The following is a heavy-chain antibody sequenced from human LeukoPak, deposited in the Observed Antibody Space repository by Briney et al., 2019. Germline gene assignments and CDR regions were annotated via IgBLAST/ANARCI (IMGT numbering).Heavy chain of an antibody. CDR3: ARDRADYGDYLDWFDP. Sequence: SETLSLTCTVSGGSISSYCWSWIRQPPGKGLEWIGYIYYSGSTNYNPSLKSRVTISVDTSKNQFSLKLSSVTAADTAVYYCARDRADYGDYLDWFDPWGQGTLVTVSS. V-gene: IGHV4-59*01. J-gene: IGHJ5*02. CDR1: GGSISSYC. CDR2: IYYSGST. D-gene: IGHD4-17*01.